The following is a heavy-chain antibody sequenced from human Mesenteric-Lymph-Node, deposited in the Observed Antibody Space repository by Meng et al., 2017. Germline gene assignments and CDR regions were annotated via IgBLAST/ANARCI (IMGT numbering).Heavy chain of an antibody. CDR2: IYYSGST. V-gene: IGHV4-30-4*01. CDR3: ARTNYGDYNWFDP. D-gene: IGHD4-17*01. J-gene: IGHJ5*02. CDR1: GGYISSGDYY. Sequence: VQRRVLPPRPLTPSLPLSLTCTASGGYISSGDYYWSWLRPPPGKGLEWIGYIYYSGSTYYNPSLRSRVAISIDTSKNQFSLKLTSVTAADTAVYFCARTNYGDYNWFDPWGQGTLVTVSS.